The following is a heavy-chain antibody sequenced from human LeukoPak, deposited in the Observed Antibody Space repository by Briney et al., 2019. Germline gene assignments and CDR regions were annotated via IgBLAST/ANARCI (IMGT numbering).Heavy chain of an antibody. D-gene: IGHD6-13*01. V-gene: IGHV1-69*06. CDR3: ARAEAGGGVAAAGGYYFDY. Sequence: VASVKVSCKASGGTFSSYAISWVRQAPGQGLEWMGGIIPIFGTANYAQKFQGRVTITADKSTSTAYRGLSSLRSEDVAGYDWARAEAGGGVAAAGGYYFDYWGQGTLVTVSS. J-gene: IGHJ4*02. CDR1: GGTFSSYA. CDR2: IIPIFGTA.